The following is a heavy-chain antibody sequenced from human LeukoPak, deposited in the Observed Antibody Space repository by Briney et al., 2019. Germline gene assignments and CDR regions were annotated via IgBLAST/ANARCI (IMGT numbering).Heavy chain of an antibody. J-gene: IGHJ4*02. CDR3: ARRAIAEGFDY. CDR1: GFTLSSYP. V-gene: IGHV3-48*03. Sequence: GGSLRLSCAASGFTLSSYPMSWVRQAPGKGLKWVSYIGTSGSSIIYADSVRGRFTISRDNAKNSLYLQMNSLRVEDTAVYYCARRAIAEGFDYWGQGTLVTVSS. CDR2: IGTSGSSI. D-gene: IGHD6-13*01.